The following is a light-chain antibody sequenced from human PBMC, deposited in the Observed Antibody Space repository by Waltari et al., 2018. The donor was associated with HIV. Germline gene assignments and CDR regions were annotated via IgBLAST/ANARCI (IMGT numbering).Light chain of an antibody. CDR3: QQYNNWPLT. V-gene: IGKV3-15*01. CDR2: GSA. J-gene: IGKJ4*01. CDR1: QSVRSY. Sequence: EIVMTQSPLTLSVSPGERATLSCRASQSVRSYIAWYQQKPGQTPRLLIYGSATRATGIPARFSGSGSGTEFSLTISSLQSEDFAVYYCQQYNNWPLTVGGGTKVEIK.